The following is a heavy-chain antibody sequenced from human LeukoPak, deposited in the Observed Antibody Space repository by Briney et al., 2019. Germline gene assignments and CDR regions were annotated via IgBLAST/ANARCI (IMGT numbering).Heavy chain of an antibody. CDR1: GFTFSYFW. V-gene: IGHV3-7*04. J-gene: IGHJ4*02. CDR2: INLDGTER. D-gene: IGHD6-19*01. CDR3: ARGRYSGGGIDN. Sequence: GGSLRLSCAASGFTFSYFWMSWVRQAPGKGLEWVANINLDGTERHYVDSVKGRFTISRDNARKSLYLQLNSLRAEDTAVYYCARGRYSGGGIDNWGQGTLVTVSS.